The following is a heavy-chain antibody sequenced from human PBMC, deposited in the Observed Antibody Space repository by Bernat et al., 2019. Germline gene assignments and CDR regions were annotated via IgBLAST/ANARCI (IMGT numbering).Heavy chain of an antibody. D-gene: IGHD3-10*01. V-gene: IGHV1-24*01. CDR3: ATVSRYYYGSGSYFFDY. CDR2: FDPEDGET. Sequence: QFQLVQSGAEVKKPGASVKVSGKFSGYTLTELSMHWVRQPPGKGLEWMGGFDPEDGETIYAQKFQGRVTMTEDTSTDTAYMELSSLRSEDTAVYYCATVSRYYYGSGSYFFDYWGQGTLVTVSS. CDR1: GYTLTELS. J-gene: IGHJ4*02.